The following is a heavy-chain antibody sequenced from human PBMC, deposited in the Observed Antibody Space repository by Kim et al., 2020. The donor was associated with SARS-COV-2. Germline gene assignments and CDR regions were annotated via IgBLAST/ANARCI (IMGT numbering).Heavy chain of an antibody. J-gene: IGHJ4*02. V-gene: IGHV3-23*01. D-gene: IGHD6-19*01. CDR3: AKRTFTSGWGGGFDD. CDR2: ISASGITT. Sequence: GGSLRLSCAVSGFTFSSYAMSWVRQAPGKGLEWVSAISASGITTYYADSVKGRFTISRDNSMNTLFLQMNSLRAEDTAVFYCAKRTFTSGWGGGFDDWGQGTLVTVSS. CDR1: GFTFSSYA.